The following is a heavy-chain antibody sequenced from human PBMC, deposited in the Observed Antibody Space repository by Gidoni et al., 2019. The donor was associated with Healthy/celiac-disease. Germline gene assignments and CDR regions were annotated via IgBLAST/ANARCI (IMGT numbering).Heavy chain of an antibody. Sequence: GFTFSSYAMHWVRQAPGKGLAWVAVISYDGSNKYYADSVKGRFTISRDNSKNTLYLQMNSLRAEDTAVYYCARDETAMVNSPNFDYWGQGTLVTVSS. CDR1: GFTFSSYA. CDR2: ISYDGSNK. CDR3: ARDETAMVNSPNFDY. J-gene: IGHJ4*02. V-gene: IGHV3-30-3*01. D-gene: IGHD5-18*01.